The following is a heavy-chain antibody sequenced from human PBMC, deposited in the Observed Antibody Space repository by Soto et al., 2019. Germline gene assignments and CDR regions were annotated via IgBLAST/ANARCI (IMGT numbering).Heavy chain of an antibody. J-gene: IGHJ4*02. CDR2: ISYDGRNQ. V-gene: IGHV3-30*04. CDR3: AIPGYYFWDNYYVDSFDS. Sequence: GGSLRLSCAASGFTFSGYPMHWVRQPPGKGLEWVAFISYDGRNQKYSESVKGRFTISRDNSKNTLYLQMSSLRTEDTAVYYCAIPGYYFWDNYYVDSFDSWGQGTLVTVSS. CDR1: GFTFSGYP. D-gene: IGHD3-3*01.